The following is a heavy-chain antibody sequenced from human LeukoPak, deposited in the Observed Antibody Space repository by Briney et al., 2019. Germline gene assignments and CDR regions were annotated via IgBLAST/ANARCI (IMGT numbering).Heavy chain of an antibody. CDR1: GGSFSGYY. Sequence: SETLSLTCAVYGGSFSGYYWSWIRQPPGKGLEWIGEINHSGSTNYNPSLKSRVTISVDTSKNQFSLKQGSVTAADTAVYYCARGLRYFDWLTDYWGQGTLVTVSS. J-gene: IGHJ4*02. CDR2: INHSGST. D-gene: IGHD3-9*01. V-gene: IGHV4-34*01. CDR3: ARGLRYFDWLTDY.